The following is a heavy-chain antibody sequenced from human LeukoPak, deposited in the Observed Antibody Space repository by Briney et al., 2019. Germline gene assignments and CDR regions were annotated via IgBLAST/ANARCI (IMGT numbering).Heavy chain of an antibody. CDR3: ASENRVGLDV. CDR1: GGSISSSSYY. D-gene: IGHD1-14*01. V-gene: IGHV4-39*01. CDR2: IYYSGST. J-gene: IGHJ6*02. Sequence: SETLSLTCTVSGGSISSSSYYWGWIRQPPGKGLEWIGSIYYSGSTYYNPSLKSRVAISVDTSKNQFSLKLSSVTAADTAVYYCASENRVGLDVWGQGTTVTVSS.